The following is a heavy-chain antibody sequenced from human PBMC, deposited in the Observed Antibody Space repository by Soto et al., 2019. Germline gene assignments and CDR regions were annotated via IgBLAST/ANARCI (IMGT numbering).Heavy chain of an antibody. V-gene: IGHV4-31*03. CDR1: GGSINSGTYH. CDR3: ARGQLYCSGGSCSSGWFDP. CDR2: IYYTVNT. D-gene: IGHD2-15*01. J-gene: IGHJ5*02. Sequence: SETLSHTCTVSGGSINSGTYHWSWLRQHPGKGLEWIGYIYYTVNTYYNPSLKSRLTISVDTSKNQFSLKLDSVTAADTAVYYCARGQLYCSGGSCSSGWFDPWGQGTLVTVSS.